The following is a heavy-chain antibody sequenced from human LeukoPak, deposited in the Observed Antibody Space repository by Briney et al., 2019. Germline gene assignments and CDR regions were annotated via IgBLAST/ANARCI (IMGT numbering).Heavy chain of an antibody. D-gene: IGHD6-19*01. V-gene: IGHV1-69*05. J-gene: IGHJ4*02. CDR3: ARGGLAVAGKEVFDY. CDR2: IIPIFGTA. CDR1: GGTFSSYA. Sequence: ASVKVSCKASGGTFSSYAISWVRQAPGQGLEWMGGIIPIFGTANYAQKFQGRVTMTRNTSISTAYMELSSLRSEDTAVYYCARGGLAVAGKEVFDYWGQGTLVTVSS.